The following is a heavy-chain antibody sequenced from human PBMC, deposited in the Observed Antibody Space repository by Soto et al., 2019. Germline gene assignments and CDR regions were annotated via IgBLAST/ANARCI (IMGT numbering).Heavy chain of an antibody. CDR2: INPYNANT. CDR1: GYTFTNHG. CDR3: AMDRVAGILGDALDI. Sequence: QVQLVQSGTEVKKPGASVKVSCKTSGYTFTNHGINWVRQAPGQGLEWMGWINPYNANTNYAQKLQGPGTMTTDTSTTTAYMDLRSLTSDDTAVYYCAMDRVAGILGDALDIWGQGTVVTASS. J-gene: IGHJ3*02. D-gene: IGHD3-16*01. V-gene: IGHV1-18*04.